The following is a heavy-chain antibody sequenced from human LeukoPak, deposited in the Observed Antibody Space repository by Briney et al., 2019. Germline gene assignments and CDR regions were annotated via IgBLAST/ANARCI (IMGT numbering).Heavy chain of an antibody. J-gene: IGHJ4*02. D-gene: IGHD3-10*01. V-gene: IGHV3-53*01. Sequence: GGSLRLSCAASGFTVSSNYMSWVRQAPGKGLEWVSVIYSGGSTYYADSVKGRFTISRDNSKNTLYPQMNSLRAEDTAVYYCARRGGSGSTYYFDYWGQGTLVTVSS. CDR2: IYSGGST. CDR3: ARRGGSGSTYYFDY. CDR1: GFTVSSNY.